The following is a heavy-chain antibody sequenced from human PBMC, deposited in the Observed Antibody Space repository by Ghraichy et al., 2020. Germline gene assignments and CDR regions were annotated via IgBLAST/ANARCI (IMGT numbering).Heavy chain of an antibody. CDR2: ISGSGGKT. CDR1: GFSFGSYS. Sequence: GALRLSCAASGFSFGSYSISWVRQIPGKGLQFVAAISGSGGKTYYSNSVRGRFTISRDNPKNALHLQMNSLRDDDTAVYYCAASYYYGKPYFDSWGQGTPVTVSS. J-gene: IGHJ4*02. D-gene: IGHD3-10*01. CDR3: AASYYYGKPYFDS. V-gene: IGHV3-23*01.